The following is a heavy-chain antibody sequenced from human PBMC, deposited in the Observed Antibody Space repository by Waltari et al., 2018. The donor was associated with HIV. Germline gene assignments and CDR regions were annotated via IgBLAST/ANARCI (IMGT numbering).Heavy chain of an antibody. CDR3: AKDNYDILTGYYY. CDR1: GFTFRSYA. CDR2: SSGSGTKT. J-gene: IGHJ4*02. D-gene: IGHD3-9*01. V-gene: IGHV3-23*01. Sequence: EVQLLESGGGSVQPGGSLRLSCAASGFTFRSYAMTWVRQAAGEGLGWVSASSGSGTKTYYADSVKGRFTISRENSKNTLYLQMNSLRAEDTAVYYCAKDNYDILTGYYYWGQGTLVTVSS.